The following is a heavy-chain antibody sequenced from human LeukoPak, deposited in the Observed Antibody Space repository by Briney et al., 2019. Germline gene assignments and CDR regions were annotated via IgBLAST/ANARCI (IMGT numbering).Heavy chain of an antibody. CDR3: ATDGGPPYYDILTGYYPAAFDI. V-gene: IGHV1-24*01. J-gene: IGHJ3*02. CDR2: FDPEDGET. Sequence: ASVKVSCKVSGYTLTELSMHWLRQAPGKGLEWMGGFDPEDGETIYAQKFQGRVTMTEDTSTDTAYMELSSLRSEDTAVYYCATDGGPPYYDILTGYYPAAFDIWGQGTMVTVSS. CDR1: GYTLTELS. D-gene: IGHD3-9*01.